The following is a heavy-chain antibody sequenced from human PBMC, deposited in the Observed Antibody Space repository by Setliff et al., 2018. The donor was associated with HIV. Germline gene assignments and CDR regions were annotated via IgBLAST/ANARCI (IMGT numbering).Heavy chain of an antibody. CDR3: ASTSMGMTRKPIWYYHMDV. CDR2: VYSTGST. V-gene: IGHV4-59*11. J-gene: IGHJ6*03. D-gene: IGHD7-27*01. Sequence: LSLTCTVSGGSIENLYWTWIRQPSGRGLEWIGYVYSTGSTKYNPSLKSRATMSDDTSKNQISLTLTSVSAADTAVYYCASTSMGMTRKPIWYYHMDVWGHGITVTSP. CDR1: GGSIENLY.